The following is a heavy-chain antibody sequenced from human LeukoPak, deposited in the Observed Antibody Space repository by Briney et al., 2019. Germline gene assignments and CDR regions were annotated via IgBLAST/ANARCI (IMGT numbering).Heavy chain of an antibody. CDR3: AKDRTVAAAGIFDY. CDR2: ISWNSGSI. Sequence: GGSLRLSCAASGFTFDDYAMHWVRQAPGKGLEWVSGISWNSGSIGYADSVKGRFTISRDNAKNSLYLQMNSLRAEDTAVYYCAKDRTVAAAGIFDYWGQGTLVTVSS. J-gene: IGHJ4*02. V-gene: IGHV3-9*01. CDR1: GFTFDDYA. D-gene: IGHD6-13*01.